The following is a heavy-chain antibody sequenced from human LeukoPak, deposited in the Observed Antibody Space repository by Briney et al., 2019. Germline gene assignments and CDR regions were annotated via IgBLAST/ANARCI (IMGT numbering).Heavy chain of an antibody. Sequence: SETLSLTCTASGGSISSYYWSWIRQPAGKGLEWIGRIYTSGSTNYNPSLKSRVTMSVDTSKNQFSLKLSSVTAADTAVYYCARDLDGGTPPAFDYWGQGTLVTVSS. CDR2: IYTSGST. J-gene: IGHJ4*02. CDR1: GGSISSYY. CDR3: ARDLDGGTPPAFDY. D-gene: IGHD3-16*01. V-gene: IGHV4-4*07.